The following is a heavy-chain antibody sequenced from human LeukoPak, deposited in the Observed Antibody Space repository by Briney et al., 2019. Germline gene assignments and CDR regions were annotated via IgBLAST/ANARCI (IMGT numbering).Heavy chain of an antibody. CDR1: GVSISSYY. CDR3: ARASYHYDSSGYIYNWFDP. D-gene: IGHD3-22*01. Sequence: SETLSLTCTVSGVSISSYYWSWIRQPLGKGLEWIGYIYYSGSTNYNPSLKSRVTISVDTSKNQFSLKLSSVTAADTAVYYCARASYHYDSSGYIYNWFDPWGQGTLVTVSS. CDR2: IYYSGST. V-gene: IGHV4-59*01. J-gene: IGHJ5*02.